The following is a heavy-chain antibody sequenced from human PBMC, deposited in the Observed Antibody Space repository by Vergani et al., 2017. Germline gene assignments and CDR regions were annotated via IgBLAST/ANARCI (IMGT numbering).Heavy chain of an antibody. CDR1: GCPFSSYG. D-gene: IGHD3-22*01. Sequence: QVQLVESGGGVVQPGGALRLSCAASGCPFSSYGVHWVRQAPGRGLEWVAFIGYDGNNKYYADSVKGRFTISRDNSKNTLYLQMNSLRAEDTAVYYCAKPNYSDSRSPSFFDYWGQGTLVTVSS. J-gene: IGHJ4*02. V-gene: IGHV3-30*02. CDR2: IGYDGNNK. CDR3: AKPNYSDSRSPSFFDY.